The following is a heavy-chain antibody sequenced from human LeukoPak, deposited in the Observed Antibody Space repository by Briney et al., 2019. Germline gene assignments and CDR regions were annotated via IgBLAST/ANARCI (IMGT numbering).Heavy chain of an antibody. V-gene: IGHV3-11*01. CDR1: GFTFSDYY. J-gene: IGHJ4*02. Sequence: PGGSLRLSCAASGFTFSDYYMSWIRQAPGKGLEWVSYISSSGSTIYYADSVKGRFTISRDNAKNSLYLQMNSLRSEDTAVYYCARDETYYYDSSGSPFFDYWGQGTLVTVSS. D-gene: IGHD3-22*01. CDR3: ARDETYYYDSSGSPFFDY. CDR2: ISSSGSTI.